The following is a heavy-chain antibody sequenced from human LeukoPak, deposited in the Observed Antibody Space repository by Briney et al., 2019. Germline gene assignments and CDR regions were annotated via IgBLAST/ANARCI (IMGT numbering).Heavy chain of an antibody. CDR1: GGTFSSYA. CDR2: IIPIFGTA. V-gene: IGHV1-69*13. J-gene: IGHJ4*02. CDR3: ARLSNWNYQGFDS. D-gene: IGHD1-7*01. Sequence: SVKVSCKASGGTFSSYAISWVRQAPGQGLEWMGGIIPIFGTANYAQKFQGRVTITADESTSTAYMELSSLRSEDTAVYYCARLSNWNYQGFDSWGQGTLVTVSS.